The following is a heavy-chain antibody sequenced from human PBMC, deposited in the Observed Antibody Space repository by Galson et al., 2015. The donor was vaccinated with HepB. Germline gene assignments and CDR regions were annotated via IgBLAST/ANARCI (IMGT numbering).Heavy chain of an antibody. Sequence: SVKVSCKASGGTFSSYAISWVRQAPGQGLEWMGGIIPIFGTANYAQKFQGRVTITADESTSTAYMELSSLRSEDTAVYYCARGNSGCYFAVYYGMDVWGQGTTVTVSS. D-gene: IGHD1-26*01. J-gene: IGHJ6*02. CDR3: ARGNSGCYFAVYYGMDV. CDR1: GGTFSSYA. CDR2: IIPIFGTA. V-gene: IGHV1-69*13.